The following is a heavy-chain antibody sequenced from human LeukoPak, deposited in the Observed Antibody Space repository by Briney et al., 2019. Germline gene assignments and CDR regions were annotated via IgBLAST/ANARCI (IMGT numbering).Heavy chain of an antibody. V-gene: IGHV1-8*03. CDR2: MNPNSGNT. CDR1: GGTFTSYD. D-gene: IGHD6-13*01. J-gene: IGHJ4*02. Sequence: ASVKVPCKASGGTFTSYDINWVRQAPGQGLEWMGWMNPNSGNTGYAQKFQGRVTITRNTSISTAYMELSSLRSEDTAVYYCARSGAAAGFGFDYWGQGTLVTVSS. CDR3: ARSGAAAGFGFDY.